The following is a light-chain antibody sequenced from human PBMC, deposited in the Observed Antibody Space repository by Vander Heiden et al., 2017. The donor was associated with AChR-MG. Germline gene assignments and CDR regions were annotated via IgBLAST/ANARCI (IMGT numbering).Light chain of an antibody. J-gene: IGLJ2*01. CDR1: NSNSGSGYD. Sequence: QSVLVQPPSVSVAPAQRATNSWTVSNSNSGSGYDVHGYQRLPRTALKRLIYGNNNRPSEVPDRFSGSKSDTSAFLTITGVQAEDEADYYCQSYDDSLREVIFGGGNKLTVL. CDR2: GNN. CDR3: QSYDDSLREVI. V-gene: IGLV1-40*01.